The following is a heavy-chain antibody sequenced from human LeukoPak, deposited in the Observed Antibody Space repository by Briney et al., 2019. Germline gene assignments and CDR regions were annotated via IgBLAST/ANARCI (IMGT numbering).Heavy chain of an antibody. Sequence: SETLSLTCTVSGGSISNYYWSWIRQPAGEGLEWIGRIYTSGSTTYSPSLRSRVTMSADTSKNQFSLQLSSVTAADTAVYYCARQYFGSGKYYYAMDVWGQGTTVTVSS. D-gene: IGHD3-10*01. CDR3: ARQYFGSGKYYYAMDV. V-gene: IGHV4-4*07. CDR2: IYTSGST. CDR1: GGSISNYY. J-gene: IGHJ6*02.